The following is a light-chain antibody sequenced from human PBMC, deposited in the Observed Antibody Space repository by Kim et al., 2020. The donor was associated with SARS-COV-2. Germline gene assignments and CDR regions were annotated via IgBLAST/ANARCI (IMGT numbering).Light chain of an antibody. CDR1: SSNLGANYN. J-gene: IGLJ1*01. CDR3: QSYDNSLSNYV. CDR2: DDD. V-gene: IGLV1-40*01. Sequence: RVTISCTGSSSNLGANYNVHWYQHLPGTAPRLLIYDDDNRPSGVPGRFSGSKSGTSASLAIIGLRTEDEGDYYCQSYDNSLSNYVFGTGTKVTVL.